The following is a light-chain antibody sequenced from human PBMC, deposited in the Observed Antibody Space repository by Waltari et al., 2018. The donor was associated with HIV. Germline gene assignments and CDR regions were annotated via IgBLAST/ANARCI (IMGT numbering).Light chain of an antibody. CDR1: PSNNGRNY. J-gene: IGLJ1*01. CDR3: ASWDDRLSGHV. CDR2: RNN. Sequence: QSVLTQPLSASETPGRSLNISCSGDPSNNGRNYVFWYQQVAGLAPRLLIYRNNLRPSGVSDRFSGSRSGTSASLVISGLRAEDEAQYYCASWDDRLSGHVFGGGT. V-gene: IGLV1-47*01.